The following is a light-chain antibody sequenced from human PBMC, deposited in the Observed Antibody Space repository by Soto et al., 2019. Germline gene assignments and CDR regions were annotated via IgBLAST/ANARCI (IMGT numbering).Light chain of an antibody. J-gene: IGKJ1*01. V-gene: IGKV3-20*01. Sequence: MVLTQSPCSRSLSPGERATLPCRASQSVSSSYLARYQQKPGQAPRLLIYGASSRATGIPDRFSGSGSGTDFTTTISRLEPEDFAAYYCPQYAGSPRTFAQGTKLDIK. CDR2: GAS. CDR3: PQYAGSPRT. CDR1: QSVSSSY.